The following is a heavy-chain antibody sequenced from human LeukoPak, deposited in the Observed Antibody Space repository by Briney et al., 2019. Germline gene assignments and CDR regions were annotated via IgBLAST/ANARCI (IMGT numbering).Heavy chain of an antibody. CDR3: ARGSPPVY. CDR1: GFIFSYYY. J-gene: IGHJ4*02. CDR2: ISSSSIYT. D-gene: IGHD2-15*01. Sequence: GGSLRLSCAASGFIFSYYYMSWIRQARGKRLKWLSYISSSSIYTSCADSVKGRFTISRDNAKNSLYLQLNSLRAEDTAVYYCARGSPPVYWGQGTLVTVSS. V-gene: IGHV3-11*05.